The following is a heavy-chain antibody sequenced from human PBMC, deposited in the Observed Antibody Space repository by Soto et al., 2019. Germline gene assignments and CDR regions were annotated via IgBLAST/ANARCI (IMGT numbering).Heavy chain of an antibody. V-gene: IGHV1-18*01. J-gene: IGHJ6*02. CDR3: ASLLVPHSGRYFGGQIYYGMDV. Sequence: ASVKVSCKASGYTFTSYGISWVRQAPGQGLEWMGWISAYNGNTNYAQKLQGRVTMTTDTSTSTAYMELRSLRSDDTTVYYCASLLVPHSGRYFGGQIYYGMDVCGPGTTLTVSS. D-gene: IGHD1-26*01. CDR1: GYTFTSYG. CDR2: ISAYNGNT.